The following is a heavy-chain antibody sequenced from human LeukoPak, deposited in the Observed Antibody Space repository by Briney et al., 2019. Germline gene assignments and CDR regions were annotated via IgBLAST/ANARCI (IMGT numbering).Heavy chain of an antibody. CDR3: AREGGFPYSGSYYPLHV. J-gene: IGHJ6*02. CDR1: GYTFTGYY. Sequence: ASVKVSCKASGYTFTGYYMHWVRQAPGQGLEWMGWISPNSGGTNYAQKFQGRVTMTRDTSISTAYMELSRLRSDDTAMYYCAREGGFPYSGSYYPLHVWGQGTTVTVSS. D-gene: IGHD1-26*01. CDR2: ISPNSGGT. V-gene: IGHV1-2*02.